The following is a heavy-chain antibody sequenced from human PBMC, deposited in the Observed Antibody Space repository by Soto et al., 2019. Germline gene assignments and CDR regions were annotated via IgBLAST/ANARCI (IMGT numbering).Heavy chain of an antibody. V-gene: IGHV3-30-3*01. CDR2: ISYDGSNK. CDR3: ARDRRELLDY. CDR1: GFTFSSYA. Sequence: PGGSLRLSCAASGFTFSSYAMHWVRQAPGKGLEWVAVISYDGSNKYYADSVKGRFTISRDNSKNTLYLQMNSLRAEDTAVYYCARDRRELLDYWGKGTLVTVSS. J-gene: IGHJ4*02. D-gene: IGHD1-26*01.